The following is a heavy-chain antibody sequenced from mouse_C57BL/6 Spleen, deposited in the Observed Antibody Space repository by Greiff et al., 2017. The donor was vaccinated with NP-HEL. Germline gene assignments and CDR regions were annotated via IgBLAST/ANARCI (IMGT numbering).Heavy chain of an antibody. J-gene: IGHJ4*01. CDR3: ARTTVVAPMDD. CDR1: GYNFTSYW. Sequence: QVQLQQPGAELVRPGTSVKLSCKASGYNFTSYWMHWVKQRPGQGLEWIGVIDPSDSYTNYNQKFKGKATLTVDTSSSTAYMQLSSLTSEDSAVYYCARTTVVAPMDDWGQGTSVTVAS. D-gene: IGHD1-1*01. CDR2: IDPSDSYT. V-gene: IGHV1-59*01.